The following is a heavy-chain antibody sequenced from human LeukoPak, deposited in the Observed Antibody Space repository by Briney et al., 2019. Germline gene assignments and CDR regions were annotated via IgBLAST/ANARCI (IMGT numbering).Heavy chain of an antibody. D-gene: IGHD3-22*01. CDR1: GFTFSNHA. CDR2: IDGRSTDI. V-gene: IGHV3-21*01. Sequence: GGSLRLSCAASGFTFSNHAMNWVRQAPGQGLEWVSSIDGRSTDIYYADSVKGRFTISRDNAKNSLYLQMHSLRAEDTAVYYCARRGYYDSSGYDYWGQGTLVTVSS. J-gene: IGHJ4*02. CDR3: ARRGYYDSSGYDY.